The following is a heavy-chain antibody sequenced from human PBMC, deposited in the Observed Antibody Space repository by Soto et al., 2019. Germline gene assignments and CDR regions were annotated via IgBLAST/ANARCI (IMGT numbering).Heavy chain of an antibody. D-gene: IGHD6-13*01. CDR3: AKDSAAGTT. Sequence: EVQLLESGGGLVQPGVSLRLSCAASGFTFSSYAMRWVRQAPGKGLEWVSAISGSGGSTYYADFVKGRFTISRDNSKNTLYLQMNSLRAEDTSVYYCAKDSAAGTTWGQGTLITVST. J-gene: IGHJ5*02. CDR1: GFTFSSYA. CDR2: ISGSGGST. V-gene: IGHV3-23*01.